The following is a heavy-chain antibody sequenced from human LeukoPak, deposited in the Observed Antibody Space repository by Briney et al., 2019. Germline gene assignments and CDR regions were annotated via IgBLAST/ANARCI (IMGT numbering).Heavy chain of an antibody. Sequence: GGSLSLSCAASGFTFSSYSMNLVRQAPRKGLELVSSIICNSSYLYYPDSVKGGFTISRDNAKNSLYLQMNSLRAEDTGVYYCAREELWPWGQGTMVTVSS. CDR1: GFTFSSYS. J-gene: IGHJ5*02. CDR3: AREELWP. D-gene: IGHD5-18*01. V-gene: IGHV3-21*01. CDR2: IICNSSYL.